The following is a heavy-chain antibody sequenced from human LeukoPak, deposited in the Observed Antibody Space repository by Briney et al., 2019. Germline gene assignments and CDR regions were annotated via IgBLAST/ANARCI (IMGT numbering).Heavy chain of an antibody. CDR1: GFTFSSYA. D-gene: IGHD1-26*01. J-gene: IGHJ4*02. CDR2: ITDSGGST. CDR3: AKVGSSLAFDY. Sequence: GGSLRLSCAASGFTFSSYAMSWVRQAPGKGLEWVSGITDSGGSTYYADSVKGRFTISRDNSKNTLYLQMNSLRAEDTALYYCAKVGSSLAFDYWGQGTLVTVSS. V-gene: IGHV3-23*01.